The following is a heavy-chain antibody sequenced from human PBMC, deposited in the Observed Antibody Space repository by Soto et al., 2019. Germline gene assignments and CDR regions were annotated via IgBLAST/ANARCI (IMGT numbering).Heavy chain of an antibody. CDR3: ASEQRGLYYFGY. CDR2: ISYDGSNK. Sequence: GGSLRLSCAASVFTFSSYAMHWVRQAPGKGLEWVAVISYDGSNKYYADSVKGRFTISRDTSKNTLYLQMNSLRAEDTAVYYCASEQRGLYYFGYCRQGSMVTASS. V-gene: IGHV3-30-3*01. J-gene: IGHJ4*01. D-gene: IGHD1-1*01. CDR1: VFTFSSYA.